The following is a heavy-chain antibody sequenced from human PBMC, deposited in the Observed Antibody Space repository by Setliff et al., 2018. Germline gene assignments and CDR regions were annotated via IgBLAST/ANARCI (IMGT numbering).Heavy chain of an antibody. J-gene: IGHJ4*02. CDR1: GDSMSLSY. D-gene: IGHD3-10*01. CDR2: IYYSGST. Sequence: KTSETLSLTCSVSGDSMSLSYWSWIRQPPGKGLEWIGYIYYSGSTDSHPSLKSRVSISIDTSKNQFSLNVRSVTAADTAIYYCAKGRGEMDSWGQGILVTVSS. CDR3: AKGRGEMDS. V-gene: IGHV4-59*01.